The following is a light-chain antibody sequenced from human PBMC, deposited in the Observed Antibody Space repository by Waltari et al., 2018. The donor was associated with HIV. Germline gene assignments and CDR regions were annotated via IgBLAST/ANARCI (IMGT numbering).Light chain of an antibody. V-gene: IGKV2-30*01. CDR2: RAS. CDR1: QSLVDTDGNTY. Sequence: DVVMTQSPLSMPVTLGQPASISCRSSQSLVDTDGNTYLNWFQQRPGQSPRRLIYRASHRDSGVPDRFSGSGSGTDFTLKISRVEADDIGIYYCMQATHWSITFGQGTRLEIK. J-gene: IGKJ5*01. CDR3: MQATHWSIT.